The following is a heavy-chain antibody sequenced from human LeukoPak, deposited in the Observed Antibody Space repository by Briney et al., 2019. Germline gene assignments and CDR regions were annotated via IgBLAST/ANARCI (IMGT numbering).Heavy chain of an antibody. CDR3: ARGGLGDPYFDY. Sequence: PSETLSLTCAVSGGSISSGGYSWSWIRQPPEKGLEWIGYISPGGSTYYNPSLNSRVTISEDRSKNHFSLKLSSVTAADTAVYYCARGGLGDPYFDYWGQGTLVTVSS. CDR2: ISPGGST. V-gene: IGHV4-30-2*01. CDR1: GGSISSGGYS. J-gene: IGHJ4*02. D-gene: IGHD2-21*02.